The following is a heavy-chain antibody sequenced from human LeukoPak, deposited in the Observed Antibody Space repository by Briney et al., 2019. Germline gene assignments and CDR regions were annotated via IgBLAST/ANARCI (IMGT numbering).Heavy chain of an antibody. CDR2: IYYSGST. CDR1: GGSIRSSYYY. CDR3: ARAPKTGYSSSWYGQSDAFDI. V-gene: IGHV4-31*03. Sequence: KPSETLSLTCTVSGGSIRSSYYYWGWIRQHPGKGLEWIGYIYYSGSTYYNPSLKSRVTISVDTSKNQFSLKLSSVTAADTAVYYCARAPKTGYSSSWYGQSDAFDIWGQGTMVTVSS. D-gene: IGHD6-13*01. J-gene: IGHJ3*02.